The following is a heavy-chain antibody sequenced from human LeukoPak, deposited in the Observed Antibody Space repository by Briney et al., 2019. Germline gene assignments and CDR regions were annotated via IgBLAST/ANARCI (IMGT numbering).Heavy chain of an antibody. J-gene: IGHJ4*02. D-gene: IGHD6-19*01. CDR2: ISGSGVNT. Sequence: PGGSLRLSCAASGFTFTSYAMSWVRQAPGKGLEWVSSISGSGVNTYYADSVEGRFTISRDNSRNTLYLQMNSLRAEDTAVYFCAKEGYSSGWYGDYWGQGTLVTVSS. CDR1: GFTFTSYA. CDR3: AKEGYSSGWYGDY. V-gene: IGHV3-23*01.